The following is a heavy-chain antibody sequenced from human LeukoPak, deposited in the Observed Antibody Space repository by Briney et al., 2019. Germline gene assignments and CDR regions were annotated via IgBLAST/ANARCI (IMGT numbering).Heavy chain of an antibody. J-gene: IGHJ2*01. CDR1: GGSASSSGHY. Sequence: SETMSLTSNVSGGSASSSGHYCAWIRQPPVKGLEWVVSIYSSGNTYYNPSLKSRVTISVDKSRNRFSLTLSSVTAADTAVYYCAIHDRLVEYYNSGNPWYFDLWGRGTLVTVSS. CDR2: IYSSGNT. V-gene: IGHV4-39*01. CDR3: AIHDRLVEYYNSGNPWYFDL. D-gene: IGHD3-10*01.